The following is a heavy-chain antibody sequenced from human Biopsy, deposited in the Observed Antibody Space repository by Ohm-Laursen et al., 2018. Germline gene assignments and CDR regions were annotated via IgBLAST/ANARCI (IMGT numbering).Heavy chain of an antibody. CDR2: IIPILRTT. Sequence: ASVKASCKVPTGTFNSYGIIWVRQAPGQGLEWMGRIIPILRTTAYAQTFLGRVTITADSPTSTVDMELTSLTSDDTAVYFCAREAIGYQLPCDDWGQGTLVTVSS. J-gene: IGHJ4*02. CDR1: TGTFNSYG. CDR3: AREAIGYQLPCDD. V-gene: IGHV1-69*11. D-gene: IGHD2-2*01.